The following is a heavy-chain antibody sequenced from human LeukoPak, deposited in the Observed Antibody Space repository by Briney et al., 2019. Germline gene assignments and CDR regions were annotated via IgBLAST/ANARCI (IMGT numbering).Heavy chain of an antibody. CDR1: GFAFGSEA. CDR2: ISPGGGTT. CDR3: SKKGQADNDGKPD. D-gene: IGHD1-1*01. Sequence: GGSLRLSCGVSGFAFGSEAMNWVRQSPARGLEWVASISPGGGTTYYADSVKGRFTISRDDSRNTLYLQMNSLRAEDTAVYYCSKKGQADNDGKPDWGQGTLVTVSS. V-gene: IGHV3-23*01. J-gene: IGHJ4*02.